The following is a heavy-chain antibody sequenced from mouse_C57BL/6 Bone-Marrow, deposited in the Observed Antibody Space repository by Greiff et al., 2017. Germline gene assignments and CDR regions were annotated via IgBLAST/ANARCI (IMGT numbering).Heavy chain of an antibody. CDR1: GYTFTSYG. CDR2: IYPRSGNT. J-gene: IGHJ2*01. V-gene: IGHV1-81*01. CDR3: ARGLLRLYYFDY. D-gene: IGHD1-1*01. Sequence: VKLMESGAELARPGASVKLSCKASGYTFTSYGISWVKQRTGQGLEWIGEIYPRSGNTYYNEKFKGKATLTADKSSSTTYMELRSLTSEDSAVYFCARGLLRLYYFDYWGQGTTLTVSS.